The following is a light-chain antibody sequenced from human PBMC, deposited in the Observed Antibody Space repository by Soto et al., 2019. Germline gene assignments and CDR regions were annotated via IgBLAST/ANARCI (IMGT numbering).Light chain of an antibody. Sequence: QSALTRPASVSGSPGQSITISCTGTSSDVGGYNYVSWYPQHPGKAPKLMMYEVSNRPSGVSNRFSGSKSGNTASLTISGLQSEDEDDYYCSSYTSGSTGVFGGGTKLTVL. V-gene: IGLV2-14*01. CDR2: EVS. CDR1: SSDVGGYNY. J-gene: IGLJ3*02. CDR3: SSYTSGSTGV.